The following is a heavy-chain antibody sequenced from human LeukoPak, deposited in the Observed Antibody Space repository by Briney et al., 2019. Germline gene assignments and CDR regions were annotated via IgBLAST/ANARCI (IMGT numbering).Heavy chain of an antibody. Sequence: PGGSLRLSCAASGFTFSSYGMHWVRQAPGKGLEWLAVIWYDGSNKYYADSVKGRFTISRDNSKNTLYLQMNSLRAEDTAVYYCAKGRLYYYDSSGYYFDYWGQGTLVTVSS. V-gene: IGHV3-33*06. CDR1: GFTFSSYG. CDR3: AKGRLYYYDSSGYYFDY. J-gene: IGHJ4*02. CDR2: IWYDGSNK. D-gene: IGHD3-22*01.